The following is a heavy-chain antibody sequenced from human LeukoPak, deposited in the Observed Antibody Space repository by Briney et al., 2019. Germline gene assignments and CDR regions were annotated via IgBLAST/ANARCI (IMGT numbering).Heavy chain of an antibody. V-gene: IGHV3-23*01. CDR1: GFIVNSYA. CDR2: ISDSGGRT. Sequence: PGGSLRLSCAASGFIVNSYAMSWVRQAPGKGLEWVAGISDSGGRTNYADSVKGRFTISRDNPKNTLYLQMNSLRVEDTAVYFCAKRGVVIRVILVGFHKEAYYFDSWGQGALVTVSS. J-gene: IGHJ4*02. CDR3: AKRGVVIRVILVGFHKEAYYFDS. D-gene: IGHD3-22*01.